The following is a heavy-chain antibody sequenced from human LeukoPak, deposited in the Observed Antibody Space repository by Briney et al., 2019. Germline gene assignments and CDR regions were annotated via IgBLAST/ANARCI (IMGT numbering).Heavy chain of an antibody. CDR3: AKDLTSWNY. CDR1: GFTFSSYG. CDR2: ISGSGENT. D-gene: IGHD2-2*01. V-gene: IGHV3-23*01. Sequence: GGSLRLSCAASGFTFSSYGITWVRQAPGKGLEWVSGISGSGENTYYADSVKGRFTISRGNSKNTLYLQMNSLRAEDTALYYCAKDLTSWNYWGQGTLVTVSS. J-gene: IGHJ4*02.